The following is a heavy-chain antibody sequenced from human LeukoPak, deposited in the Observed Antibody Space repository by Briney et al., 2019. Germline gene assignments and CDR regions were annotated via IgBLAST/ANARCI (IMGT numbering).Heavy chain of an antibody. CDR1: GYSFTNYW. CDR3: ARHPSYTSGWPLDY. Sequence: GESLKISCKGSGYSFTNYWIGWVRQMPGKGLEWMGIIYLGDSVTRYSPSFQGQVTISADKSISTAYLQWSSLKASDTAIYYCARHPSYTSGWPLDYWGQGTLVTVSS. D-gene: IGHD6-19*01. J-gene: IGHJ4*02. V-gene: IGHV5-51*01. CDR2: IYLGDSVT.